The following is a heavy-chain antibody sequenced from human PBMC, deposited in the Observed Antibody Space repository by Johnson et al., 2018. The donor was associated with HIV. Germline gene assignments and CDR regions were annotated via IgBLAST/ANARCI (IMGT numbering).Heavy chain of an antibody. Sequence: QVQLVESGGGLVKPGGSLRLSCAASGFTFSDYYMSWIRQAPGKGLEWVSYSSGSGGSTYYADSVKGRFTISRDNSKNTVYLQMNSLRAEDTAVYYCAKDKGIQLWLNAFDIWGQGTMVTVSS. CDR1: GFTFSDYY. CDR3: AKDKGIQLWLNAFDI. D-gene: IGHD5-18*01. V-gene: IGHV3-11*04. J-gene: IGHJ3*02. CDR2: SSGSGGST.